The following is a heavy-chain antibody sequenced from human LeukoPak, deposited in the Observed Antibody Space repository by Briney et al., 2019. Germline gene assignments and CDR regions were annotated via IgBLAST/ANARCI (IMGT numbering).Heavy chain of an antibody. V-gene: IGHV1-69*01. CDR3: AREGSAFWSGPTRRNWFDP. D-gene: IGHD3-3*01. Sequence: SVKVSCKASGGTFSSYAISWVRQAPGQGLEWMGGVIPIFGTANYAQKFQGRVTITADESTSTAYMELSSLRSEDTAVYYCAREGSAFWSGPTRRNWFDPWGQGTLVTVSS. CDR2: VIPIFGTA. J-gene: IGHJ5*02. CDR1: GGTFSSYA.